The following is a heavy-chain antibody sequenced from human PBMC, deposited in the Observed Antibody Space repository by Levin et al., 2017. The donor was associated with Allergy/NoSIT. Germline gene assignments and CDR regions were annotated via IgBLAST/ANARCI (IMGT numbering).Heavy chain of an antibody. CDR3: ARDRGIYSSGWFDAFDI. V-gene: IGHV3-30-3*01. D-gene: IGHD6-19*01. J-gene: IGHJ3*02. CDR2: ISYNGNNK. CDR1: GFTSA. Sequence: GGSLRLSCAASGFTSAMHWVRQAPGKGLEWVAVISYNGNNKYFADSVKGRFLISRDNSNNTLFLQMNSLRAEDTAVYYCARDRGIYSSGWFDAFDIWGQGTTVTVSS.